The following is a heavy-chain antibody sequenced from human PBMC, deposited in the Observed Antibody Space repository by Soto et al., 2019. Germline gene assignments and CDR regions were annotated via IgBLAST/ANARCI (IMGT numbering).Heavy chain of an antibody. J-gene: IGHJ5*02. Sequence: LPCTVSGDSISSSNYYSGWIRQPPGKGLEWIANIYYSGITYCNPSLKSRVAISVDTSKNQFSLKLSSVSAADTAIYYCARSNSGYYKWFDPWGQGTLVT. CDR2: IYYSGIT. CDR3: ARSNSGYYKWFDP. D-gene: IGHD3-22*01. CDR1: GDSISSSNYY. V-gene: IGHV4-39*01.